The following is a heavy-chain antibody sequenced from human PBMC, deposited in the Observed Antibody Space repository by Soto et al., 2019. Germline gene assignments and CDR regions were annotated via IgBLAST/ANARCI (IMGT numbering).Heavy chain of an antibody. D-gene: IGHD2-15*01. CDR1: GVTFSSYA. CDR3: AKGSGGSSSSIDY. CDR2: IGGSGRTA. V-gene: IGHV3-23*01. J-gene: IGHJ4*02. Sequence: GGSLRLSCASSGVTFSSYAMSGFRQAPGKGLEWVAVIGGSGRTAYYAASAKGRFTISRDNSKNTLYLQMNSLRVEDTAVYYCAKGSGGSSSSIDYWGQGTMVPVSS.